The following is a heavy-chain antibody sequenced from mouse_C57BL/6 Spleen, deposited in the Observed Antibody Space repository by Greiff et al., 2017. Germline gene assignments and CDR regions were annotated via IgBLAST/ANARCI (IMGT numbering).Heavy chain of an antibody. J-gene: IGHJ2*01. CDR3: SREEDLGSNYGFDY. D-gene: IGHD1-1*01. Sequence: QVQLQQSGAELARPGASVKLSCKASGYTFTSYGLSWVKQRTGQGLEWIGEIYPRSGNTYYNEKFKGKATLPADKSSSTAYMVLRSLTSEDSAVDFCSREEDLGSNYGFDYWGQGTTLTVSS. V-gene: IGHV1-81*01. CDR2: IYPRSGNT. CDR1: GYTFTSYG.